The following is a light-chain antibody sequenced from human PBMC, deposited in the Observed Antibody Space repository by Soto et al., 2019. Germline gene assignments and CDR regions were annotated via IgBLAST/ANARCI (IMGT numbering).Light chain of an antibody. J-gene: IGKJ1*01. Sequence: EIVMTQSPGTLSVSPGERAALSCRASQSGSGNLAWYQQKPGQAPRLLIYGASNRATGIPARFSGSGSGTEFTLTISSRQSEDFAIYYCQQYNNWPPWTFGQGTKVEI. CDR3: QQYNNWPPWT. CDR1: QSGSGN. CDR2: GAS. V-gene: IGKV3D-15*01.